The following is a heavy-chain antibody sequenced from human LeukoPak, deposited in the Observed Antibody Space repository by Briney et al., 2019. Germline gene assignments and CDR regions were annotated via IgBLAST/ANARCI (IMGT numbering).Heavy chain of an antibody. CDR1: GFIFSTYE. Sequence: PGGSLRLSCAASGFIFSTYEMHWVRQAPGKGLEWVSYISTSGSTIYYADSVKGRFTFSRDNAKNSLYLQMYSLRAEDTAVYYCARGFELITFGGAIGKLNWFDSWGQGTLVTVSS. J-gene: IGHJ5*01. CDR3: ARGFELITFGGAIGKLNWFDS. V-gene: IGHV3-48*03. D-gene: IGHD3-16*02. CDR2: ISTSGSTI.